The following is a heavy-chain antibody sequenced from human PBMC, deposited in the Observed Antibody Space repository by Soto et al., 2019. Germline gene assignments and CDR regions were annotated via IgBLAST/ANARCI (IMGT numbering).Heavy chain of an antibody. V-gene: IGHV1-69*12. D-gene: IGHD6-13*01. J-gene: IGHJ4*02. CDR3: ARDPRYRSSWGGGGYFDY. CDR1: GGTFSSYA. CDR2: IIPIFGTA. Sequence: QVQLVQSGAEVKKPGSSVKVSCKASGGTFSSYAISWVRQAPGQGLEWMGGIIPIFGTANYAQKFQGRVTITADESTSTAYMELSSLRSEDTAVYYCARDPRYRSSWGGGGYFDYWGQGTLVTVSS.